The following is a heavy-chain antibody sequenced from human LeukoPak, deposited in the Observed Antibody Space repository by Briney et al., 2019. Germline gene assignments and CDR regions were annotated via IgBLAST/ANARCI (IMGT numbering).Heavy chain of an antibody. J-gene: IGHJ4*02. Sequence: SETLSLTCTVSGGSISSYYWSWIRQPAGKGLEWIGRIYTSGSTNYNPSLKSRVTMSVDTSKNQFSLKLSSGTAADTAVYYCVSTAYNDFWSGRPGYFDYWGQAALVTVSS. D-gene: IGHD3-3*01. CDR3: VSTAYNDFWSGRPGYFDY. CDR2: IYTSGST. CDR1: GGSISSYY. V-gene: IGHV4-4*07.